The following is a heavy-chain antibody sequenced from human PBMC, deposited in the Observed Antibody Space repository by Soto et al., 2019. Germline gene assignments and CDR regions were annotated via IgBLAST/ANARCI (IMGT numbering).Heavy chain of an antibody. D-gene: IGHD3-3*01. V-gene: IGHV1-8*01. CDR2: MNPNSGNT. Sequence: GASVKVSCKASGYTFTSYDINWVRQATGQGLEWMGWMNPNSGNTGYAQKFQGRVTMTRNTSISTAYMELSSLRSKDTAVYYCARGITIFGVVPGWGGGTLVTVSS. CDR1: GYTFTSYD. J-gene: IGHJ4*02. CDR3: ARGITIFGVVPG.